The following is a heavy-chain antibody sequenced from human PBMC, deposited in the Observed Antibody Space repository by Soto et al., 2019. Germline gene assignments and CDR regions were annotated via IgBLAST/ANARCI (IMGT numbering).Heavy chain of an antibody. CDR1: GFSLSTSVVG. D-gene: IGHD6-19*01. V-gene: IGHV2-5*01. Sequence: SGPTLVNPTQTLTLTCTFSGFSLSTSVVGVGWIRQPPGKALEWLALIYWNDDKRYSPSLKSRLTITKDTSKNQVVLTLTNMDPVDTATYYCAHDQYGLGVAAYWGQGTLVTVSS. CDR3: AHDQYGLGVAAY. J-gene: IGHJ4*02. CDR2: IYWNDDK.